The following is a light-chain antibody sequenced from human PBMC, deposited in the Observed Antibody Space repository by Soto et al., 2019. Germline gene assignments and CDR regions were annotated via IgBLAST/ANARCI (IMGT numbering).Light chain of an antibody. Sequence: EIVMTQSPATLSVSPGERVTLSCRASQSVSSDLAWYQYKPGQAPRLLIYGASTRATGTPARFSGSGSGTEFSHSISSLQYEDFAVYYCLQYNDWPPKQYTFGQGTKLEIK. CDR2: GAS. CDR3: LQYNDWPPKQYT. CDR1: QSVSSD. V-gene: IGKV3-15*01. J-gene: IGKJ2*01.